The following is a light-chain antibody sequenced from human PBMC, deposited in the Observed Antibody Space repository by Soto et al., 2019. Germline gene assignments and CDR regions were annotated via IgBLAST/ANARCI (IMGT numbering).Light chain of an antibody. CDR1: SSDVGGYEY. J-gene: IGLJ1*01. CDR2: EVL. Sequence: QSALTQPPSASGSPGQSVTISCTGTSSDVGGYEYVSWYQQHPGKAPKLIIYEVLKRPSGVPDRFSGSKSANTASLTVSGVQAEDEADYYCISFAGSHYVFGTGTKLTVL. CDR3: ISFAGSHYV. V-gene: IGLV2-8*01.